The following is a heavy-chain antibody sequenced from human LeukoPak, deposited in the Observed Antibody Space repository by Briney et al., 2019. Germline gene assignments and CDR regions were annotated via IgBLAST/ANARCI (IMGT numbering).Heavy chain of an antibody. CDR2: IYYSGST. J-gene: IGHJ3*02. D-gene: IGHD6-13*01. Sequence: SETLSLTCTVSGGSISSSSYYWGWIRQPPGKGLEWIGSIYYSGSTYYNPSLKSRVTISVDTSKNQFSLKLSSVTAADTAVYYCARQSGDSSSWYLNAFDIWGQGTMVTVSS. V-gene: IGHV4-39*01. CDR3: ARQSGDSSSWYLNAFDI. CDR1: GGSISSSSYY.